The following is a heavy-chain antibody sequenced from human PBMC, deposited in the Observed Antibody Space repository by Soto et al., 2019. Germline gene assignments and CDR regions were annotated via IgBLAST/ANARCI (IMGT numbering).Heavy chain of an antibody. D-gene: IGHD3-22*01. CDR3: ARDGTLYDSSAYYYLY. Sequence: SVKVSCKASGGTFSSYAISWVRQAPGQGLEWMGGITPMFGTPNYAQKFQGRVTITADESTSTAYMELSSLRSEDTSMYYCARDGTLYDSSAYYYLYWGQGTLVTVSS. V-gene: IGHV1-69*13. CDR2: ITPMFGTP. CDR1: GGTFSSYA. J-gene: IGHJ4*02.